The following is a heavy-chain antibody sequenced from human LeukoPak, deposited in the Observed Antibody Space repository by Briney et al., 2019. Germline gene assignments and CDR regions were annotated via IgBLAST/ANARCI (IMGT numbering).Heavy chain of an antibody. D-gene: IGHD3-3*01. CDR2: ISGSGGST. J-gene: IGHJ4*02. CDR3: AKDRDYDFWSGYSESGRFDY. CDR1: GFTFSSYA. Sequence: AGGSLRLSCAASGFTFSSYAMSWVRQAPGKGLEWVSAISGSGGSTYYADCVKGRFTISRDNSKNTLYLQMNSLRAEDTAVYYCAKDRDYDFWSGYSESGRFDYWGQGTLVTVSS. V-gene: IGHV3-23*01.